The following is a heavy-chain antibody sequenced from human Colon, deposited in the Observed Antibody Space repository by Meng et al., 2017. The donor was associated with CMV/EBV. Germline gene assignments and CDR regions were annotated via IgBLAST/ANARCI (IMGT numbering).Heavy chain of an antibody. CDR1: GFDLSKDW. D-gene: IGHD1/OR15-1a*01. CDR3: ARLAGTRKAFDY. V-gene: IGHV3-74*01. Sequence: CAVSGFDLSKDWMHWVRQVPGKGPEWVARIDSDGSFTTYAGSVKGRFAISRDKTENTLYLQMNSLRGEDTAVYYCARLAGTRKAFDYWGQGTLVTVSS. CDR2: IDSDGSFT. J-gene: IGHJ4*02.